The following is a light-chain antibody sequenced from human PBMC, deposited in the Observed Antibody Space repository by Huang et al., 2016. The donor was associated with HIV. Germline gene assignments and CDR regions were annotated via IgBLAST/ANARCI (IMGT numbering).Light chain of an antibody. CDR3: QQSAVTPRT. V-gene: IGKV1-39*01. J-gene: IGKJ2*01. Sequence: DIQITQSPSSLSASVGDRVLITCRASQNINRYLNWYQQQPGKAPKLLISGASTLQTGVPSSFSGSGSGTHFTLAISSLSPEDSATYYCQQSAVTPRTFGQGTKLEI. CDR2: GAS. CDR1: QNINRY.